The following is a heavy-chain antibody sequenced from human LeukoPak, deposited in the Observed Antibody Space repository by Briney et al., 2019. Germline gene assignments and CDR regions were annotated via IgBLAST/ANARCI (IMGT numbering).Heavy chain of an antibody. J-gene: IGHJ4*02. Sequence: GGSLRLSCAASGFTFSSYAMSWVRQAPGKGLEWVSAISGSGGSTYYADSVKGRFTISRNNSKNTLYLQMNSLRAEDTAVYYCARYSSSRYDYFDYWGQGTLVTVSS. CDR3: ARYSSSRYDYFDY. V-gene: IGHV3-23*01. CDR1: GFTFSSYA. CDR2: ISGSGGST. D-gene: IGHD6-13*01.